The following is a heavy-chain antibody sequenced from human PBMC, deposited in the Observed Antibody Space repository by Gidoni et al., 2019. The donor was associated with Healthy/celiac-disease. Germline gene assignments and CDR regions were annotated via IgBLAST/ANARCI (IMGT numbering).Heavy chain of an antibody. CDR3: ARGVVTTRIFDP. CDR2: IYHSGST. CDR1: GGSISRGGYS. V-gene: IGHV4-30-2*01. Sequence: QLQLQESGSGLVKPSQTLSLTCAVSGGSISRGGYSWSWIRQPPGKGLEWIGYIYHSGSTYYTPSLKRRVTISVDRSKNQFSLKLSSLTAADTAVYYCARGVVTTRIFDPWGQGTLVTVSS. D-gene: IGHD2-21*02. J-gene: IGHJ5*02.